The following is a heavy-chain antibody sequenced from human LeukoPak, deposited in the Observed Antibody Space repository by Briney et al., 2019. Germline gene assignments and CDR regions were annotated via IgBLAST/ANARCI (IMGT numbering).Heavy chain of an antibody. V-gene: IGHV3-33*01. CDR1: VFTFSSYG. Sequence: WGSLRLSCAASVFTFSSYGMHWVRQAPGKGLEWVAVIWYDGSNKDYADSVKGRFTISRDNSKNTLYLQMNSLRAEDTAVYYCARDALDIVVVPAAIWAPHHDAFDIWGQGTMVTVSS. CDR3: ARDALDIVVVPAAIWAPHHDAFDI. D-gene: IGHD2-2*02. J-gene: IGHJ3*02. CDR2: IWYDGSNK.